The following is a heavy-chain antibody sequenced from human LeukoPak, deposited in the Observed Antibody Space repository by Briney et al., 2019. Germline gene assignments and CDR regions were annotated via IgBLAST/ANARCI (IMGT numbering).Heavy chain of an antibody. V-gene: IGHV1-3*01. CDR2: INAGNGNI. J-gene: IGHJ4*02. Sequence: ASVKVSCKASGYTFTSYAMHWVRQAPGQRLEWMGWINAGNGNIEYSQKFQGRVTITTDESTSTAYMELSSLRSEDTAVYYCARSRGATTTGGNFDYWGQGTLVTVSS. CDR1: GYTFTSYA. D-gene: IGHD1-26*01. CDR3: ARSRGATTTGGNFDY.